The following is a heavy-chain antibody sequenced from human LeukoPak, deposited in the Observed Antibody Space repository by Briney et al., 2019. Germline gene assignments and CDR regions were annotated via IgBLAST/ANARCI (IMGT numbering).Heavy chain of an antibody. Sequence: GGSLRLSCAASGFTFSTYWMTWVRQAPGKGLEWVANIKQDGSEKYYVDSVKGRFTISGDNAKNSLYLQMNSLRAEDTAVYYCARGTWGPHFWGQGTLVTVSS. CDR3: ARGTWGPHF. CDR2: IKQDGSEK. V-gene: IGHV3-7*01. D-gene: IGHD7-27*01. J-gene: IGHJ4*02. CDR1: GFTFSTYW.